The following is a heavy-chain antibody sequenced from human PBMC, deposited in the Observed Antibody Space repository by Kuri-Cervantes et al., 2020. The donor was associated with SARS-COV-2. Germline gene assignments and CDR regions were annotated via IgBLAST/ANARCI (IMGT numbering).Heavy chain of an antibody. D-gene: IGHD1-14*01. V-gene: IGHV4-4*07. CDR1: GGSISSYY. J-gene: IGHJ3*02. CDR3: ARLLNTGHDAFDI. CDR2: IYTSGST. Sequence: GSLRLSCTVSGGSISSYYWSWIRQPAGKGLEWIGRIYTSGSTNYNPSLKSRVTMSVDTSKNQFSLKLSSVTAADTAVYYCARLLNTGHDAFDIWGQGTMVTVSS.